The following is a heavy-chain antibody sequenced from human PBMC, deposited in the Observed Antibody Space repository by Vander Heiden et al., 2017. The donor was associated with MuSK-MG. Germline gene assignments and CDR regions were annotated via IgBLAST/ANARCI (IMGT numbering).Heavy chain of an antibody. CDR3: AKVAVTRYGGYDAFDI. D-gene: IGHD3-16*01. J-gene: IGHJ3*02. CDR2: IRYDGSNK. V-gene: IGHV3-30*02. CDR1: GFPFSSYG. Sequence: QVQLVESGGGVVQPGGSLRLSCAASGFPFSSYGMPWVRQAPGKGLEWVAFIRYDGSNKYYADSVKGRFTISRDNSKNTLYLKMNSMRAEETAVYYCAKVAVTRYGGYDAFDIWGQGTMVTVYS.